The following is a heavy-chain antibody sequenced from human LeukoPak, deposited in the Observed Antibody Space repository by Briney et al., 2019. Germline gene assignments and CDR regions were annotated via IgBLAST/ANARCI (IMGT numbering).Heavy chain of an antibody. Sequence: PGGSLRLSCAAFEITFITYGMYGARQAPGKGLDGVAVISHDGNNKSYAEYVKGRFTISRENSKNTLYLQMSSLRAEDTAVYYCANAGRDSSSTISCGMDVWGQGTTVTVSS. CDR3: ANAGRDSSSTISCGMDV. CDR1: EITFITYG. V-gene: IGHV3-30*18. J-gene: IGHJ6*02. D-gene: IGHD6-13*01. CDR2: ISHDGNNK.